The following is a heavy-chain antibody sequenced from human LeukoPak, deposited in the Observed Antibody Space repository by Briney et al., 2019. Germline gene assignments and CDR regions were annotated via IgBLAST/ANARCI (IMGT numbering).Heavy chain of an antibody. D-gene: IGHD3-22*01. V-gene: IGHV3-21*01. CDR1: GFTFSSYS. CDR3: AKDFRGYYYFDY. CDR2: ISSSSSYI. Sequence: PGGSLRLSCAASGFTFSSYSMNWVRQAPGKGLEWVSSISSSSSYIYYADSVKGRFTISRDNAKNTLYLQMNSLRAEDTAVYYCAKDFRGYYYFDYWGQGTLVTVSS. J-gene: IGHJ4*02.